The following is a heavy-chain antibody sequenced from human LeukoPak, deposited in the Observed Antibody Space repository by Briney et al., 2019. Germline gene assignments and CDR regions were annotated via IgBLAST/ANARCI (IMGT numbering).Heavy chain of an antibody. Sequence: GESLKISCKGSGYSFTSYWIGWVRQMPGKGLEWMGIIYPGDSDTRYSPSFQGQVTISADKSISTAYLQWSSLKASDTAMYYCARVQSGTYYYYNMDVWGKGTTVTVSS. CDR1: GYSFTSYW. J-gene: IGHJ6*03. D-gene: IGHD1-26*01. CDR2: IYPGDSDT. V-gene: IGHV5-51*01. CDR3: ARVQSGTYYYYNMDV.